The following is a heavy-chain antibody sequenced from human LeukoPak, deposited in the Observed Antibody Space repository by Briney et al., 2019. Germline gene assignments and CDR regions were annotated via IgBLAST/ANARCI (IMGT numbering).Heavy chain of an antibody. CDR1: GFTFSSYA. V-gene: IGHV3-30*04. CDR2: ISYEGRNE. CDR3: TRDLSYYFDY. Sequence: PGGSLRLSCAASGFTFSSYAMHLVRQAPGKGLEWVAVISYEGRNEYYADSVKGRFTISRDNSKNTVYVQMNSLRPDDTAVYYCTRDLSYYFDYWGQGTLVTVSS. J-gene: IGHJ4*02.